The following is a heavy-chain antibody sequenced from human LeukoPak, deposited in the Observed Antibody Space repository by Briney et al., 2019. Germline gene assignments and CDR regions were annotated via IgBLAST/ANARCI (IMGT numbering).Heavy chain of an antibody. CDR3: AKDCSGGSCYDY. CDR1: GFTFSDYY. D-gene: IGHD2-15*01. CDR2: IKYDGSEK. V-gene: IGHV3-7*04. Sequence: GGSLRPSCAASGFTFSDYYMDWVRQAPGKGLEWVANIKYDGSEKYYVDSVRGRFTISRDNAKNSLYLQMNSLTPEDTAVYFCAKDCSGGSCYDYWGQGTLVTVSS. J-gene: IGHJ4*02.